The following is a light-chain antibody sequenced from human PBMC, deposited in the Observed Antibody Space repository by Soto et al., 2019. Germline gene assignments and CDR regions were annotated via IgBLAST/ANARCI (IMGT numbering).Light chain of an antibody. CDR3: QKTYAAPLT. Sequence: DILMAASTSSLSAFVGDTVTMTCKTGPPIRVYLNWYQHKIGKATTLLISAASTLQSGVPSRFSGSGKGTHFTLSISDLRPDDFATYYCQKTYAAPLTCGGGHTGDIK. CDR1: PPIRVY. J-gene: IGKJ4*01. V-gene: IGKV1-39*01. CDR2: AAS.